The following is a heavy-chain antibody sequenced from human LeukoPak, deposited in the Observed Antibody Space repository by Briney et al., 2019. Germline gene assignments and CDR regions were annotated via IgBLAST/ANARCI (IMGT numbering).Heavy chain of an antibody. CDR3: ARRSSSWYRFGAFDY. J-gene: IGHJ4*02. D-gene: IGHD6-13*01. V-gene: IGHV4-34*01. CDR2: INHSGST. Sequence: SETLSLTCAVYGGSFSGYYWSWIRQPPGKGLEWIGEINHSGSTNYNPSLKSRVTISVDTSKNQFSLKLSSVTAADTAVYYCARRSSSWYRFGAFDYWGQGTLVTVSS. CDR1: GGSFSGYY.